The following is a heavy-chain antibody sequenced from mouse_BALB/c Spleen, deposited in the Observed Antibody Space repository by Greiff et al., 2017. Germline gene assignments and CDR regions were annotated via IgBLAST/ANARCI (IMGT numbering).Heavy chain of an antibody. V-gene: IGHV1-4*02. Sequence: VQLQESAAELARPGASVKMSCKASGYTFTSYTMHWVKQRPGQGLEWIGYINPSSGYTEYNQKFKDKTTLTADKSSSTAYMQLSSLTSEDSAVYYCARSSYYGYDDGRRGDFDYWGQGTTLTVSS. CDR2: INPSSGYT. CDR3: ARSSYYGYDDGRRGDFDY. J-gene: IGHJ2*01. CDR1: GYTFTSYT. D-gene: IGHD2-2*01.